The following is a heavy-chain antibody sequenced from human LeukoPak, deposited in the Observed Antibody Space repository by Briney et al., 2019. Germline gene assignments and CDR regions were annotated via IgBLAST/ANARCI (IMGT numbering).Heavy chain of an antibody. CDR2: INPGGSST. J-gene: IGHJ4*02. D-gene: IGHD4-11*01. CDR1: GFAFSSYW. V-gene: IGHV3-74*01. Sequence: PGGSLRLSCAASGFAFSSYWMHWIRQLPGKGLVWISRINPGGSSTAYADSVKGRFTISSDNTKNTLYLQINSLRAEDTAVYYCARSNQADDYWGQGTLVTVSS. CDR3: ARSNQADDY.